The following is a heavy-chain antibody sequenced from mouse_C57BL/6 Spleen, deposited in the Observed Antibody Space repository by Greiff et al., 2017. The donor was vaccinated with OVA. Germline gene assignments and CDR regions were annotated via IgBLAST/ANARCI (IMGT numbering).Heavy chain of an antibody. V-gene: IGHV1-20*01. D-gene: IGHD2-4*01. Sequence: VQLQQSGPELVKPGDSVKISCKASGYSFTGYFMNWVMQSHGKSLEWIGRINPYNGDTFYNQKFKGKATLTVDKSSSTAHMELRSLTSEDSAVYYCARRVYYDYEGYAMDYWGQGTSVTVSS. J-gene: IGHJ4*01. CDR1: GYSFTGYF. CDR2: INPYNGDT. CDR3: ARRVYYDYEGYAMDY.